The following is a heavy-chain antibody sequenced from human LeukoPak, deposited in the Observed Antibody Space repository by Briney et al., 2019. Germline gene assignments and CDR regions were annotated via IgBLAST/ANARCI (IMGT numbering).Heavy chain of an antibody. CDR1: GGSFSGHY. CDR3: AKSNGNGSVDT. J-gene: IGHJ3*01. V-gene: IGHV4-34*01. CDR2: INHGGST. D-gene: IGHD2-8*01. Sequence: SETLSLTCAVSGGSFSGHYWNWIRQPPGKGLEWIGEINHGGSTNYNPSLKSRVTISVDTSQNQFSLRLSSVTAADTTVYYCAKSNGNGSVDTWGQGTMVTVPP.